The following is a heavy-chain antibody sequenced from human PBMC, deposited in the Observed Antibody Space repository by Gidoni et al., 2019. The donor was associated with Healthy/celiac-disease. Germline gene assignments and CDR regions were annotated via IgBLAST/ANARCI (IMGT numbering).Heavy chain of an antibody. Sequence: EVQLVVSGGGLVQPGRSLSLSCAASGFTFDAHAMHWVRQATGKGLEWVSGISWNSGSIGYADSVKGRFTISSDNAKNSLYLQMNSLRAEDTALYYCAKDISPSWLQGTPFDYWGQGTLVTVSS. V-gene: IGHV3-9*01. J-gene: IGHJ4*02. CDR1: GFTFDAHA. D-gene: IGHD5-12*01. CDR3: AKDISPSWLQGTPFDY. CDR2: ISWNSGSI.